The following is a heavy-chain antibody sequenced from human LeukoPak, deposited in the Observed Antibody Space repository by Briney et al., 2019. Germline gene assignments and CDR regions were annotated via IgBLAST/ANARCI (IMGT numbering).Heavy chain of an antibody. J-gene: IGHJ4*02. V-gene: IGHV3-33*01. D-gene: IGHD5-18*01. Sequence: AGGSLRLSCAASGFTFSSYGMHWVRQAPGKGLEWVAVIWYDGSNKYYADSVKGRFTISRDNSKNTLYLQMNSLRAEDTAVYYCARDHESYGYDLVDYWGQGTLATVSS. CDR3: ARDHESYGYDLVDY. CDR2: IWYDGSNK. CDR1: GFTFSSYG.